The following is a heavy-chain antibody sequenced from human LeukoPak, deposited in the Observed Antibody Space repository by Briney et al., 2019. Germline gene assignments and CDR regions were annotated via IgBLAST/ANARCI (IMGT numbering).Heavy chain of an antibody. Sequence: GASVKVSCKASGYTFTAYYMYWVRQAPGQGLEWMGWINPNSGVTNYAQKFRGRVTMARDPSISTAYTELNRLRSDDTAVYYCAKEPPSHDSSGYYYWYFQHWGQGTLVTVSS. D-gene: IGHD3-22*01. CDR3: AKEPPSHDSSGYYYWYFQH. CDR2: INPNSGVT. CDR1: GYTFTAYY. J-gene: IGHJ1*01. V-gene: IGHV1-2*02.